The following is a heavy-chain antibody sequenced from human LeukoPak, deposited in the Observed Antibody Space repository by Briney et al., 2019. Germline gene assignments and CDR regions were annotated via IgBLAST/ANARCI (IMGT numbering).Heavy chain of an antibody. J-gene: IGHJ6*03. CDR2: IYTSGST. CDR1: GGSISSYY. D-gene: IGHD5-12*01. CDR3: ARGNSGYDWTLSYYYYYMDV. V-gene: IGHV4-4*07. Sequence: PSETLSLTCTVSGGSISSYYWSWIRQPAGKGLEWIGRIYTSGSTNYNPSPKSRVTMSVDTSKNQFSLKLSSVTAADMAVYYCARGNSGYDWTLSYYYYYMDVWGKGTTVTISS.